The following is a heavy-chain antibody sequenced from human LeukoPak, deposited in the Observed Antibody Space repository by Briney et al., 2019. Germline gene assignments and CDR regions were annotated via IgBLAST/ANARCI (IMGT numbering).Heavy chain of an antibody. J-gene: IGHJ4*02. Sequence: PGGSLRPSCAASGFTFSSYAMSWVRQAPGKGLEWVSAISGSGGSTYYADSVKGRFTISRDNSKNTLYLQMNSLRAEDTAVYYCAKDLVQLLYPTPFDYWGQGTLVTVSS. CDR2: ISGSGGST. V-gene: IGHV3-23*01. D-gene: IGHD2-2*02. CDR1: GFTFSSYA. CDR3: AKDLVQLLYPTPFDY.